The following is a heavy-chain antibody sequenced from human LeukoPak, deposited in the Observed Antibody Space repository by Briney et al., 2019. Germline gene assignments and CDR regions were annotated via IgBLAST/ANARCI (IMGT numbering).Heavy chain of an antibody. CDR2: ISAYSGNT. CDR3: ARSPITMIVVVIREAYFDY. Sequence: GASVKVSCKASGYTFTSYGISWVRQAPGQGLAWMGWISAYSGNTNYAQKLQGRVTMTTDTSTSTAYMELRSLRSDDTAVYYCARSPITMIVVVIREAYFDYWGQGTLVTVSS. D-gene: IGHD3-22*01. J-gene: IGHJ4*02. CDR1: GYTFTSYG. V-gene: IGHV1-18*01.